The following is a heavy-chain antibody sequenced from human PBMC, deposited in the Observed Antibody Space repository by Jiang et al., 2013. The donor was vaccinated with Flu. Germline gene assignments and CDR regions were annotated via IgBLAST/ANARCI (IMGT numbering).Heavy chain of an antibody. J-gene: IGHJ1*01. CDR3: ARQPHDYGDQGYFQH. D-gene: IGHD4-17*01. CDR2: IYYSGST. CDR1: GGSISSSSYY. V-gene: IGHV4-39*01. Sequence: SLTCTVSGGSISSSSYYWGWIRQPPGKGLEWIGSIYYSGSTYYNPSLKSRVTISVDTSKNQFSLKLSSVTAADTAVYYCARQPHDYGDQGYFQHWGQGTLVTVSS.